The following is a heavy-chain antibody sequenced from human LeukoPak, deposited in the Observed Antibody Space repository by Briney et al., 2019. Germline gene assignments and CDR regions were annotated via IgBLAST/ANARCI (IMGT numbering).Heavy chain of an antibody. Sequence: GGSLRLSCAASGFTFSSYAMHWVRQAPGKGLEWVAVISYDGSNKYYADSVKGRFTISRDNSKNTLYLQMNSLRAEDTAVYYCARYSGYDSDYYYYYGMDVWGKGTTVTVSS. J-gene: IGHJ6*04. V-gene: IGHV3-30-3*01. CDR1: GFTFSSYA. CDR3: ARYSGYDSDYYYYYGMDV. CDR2: ISYDGSNK. D-gene: IGHD5-12*01.